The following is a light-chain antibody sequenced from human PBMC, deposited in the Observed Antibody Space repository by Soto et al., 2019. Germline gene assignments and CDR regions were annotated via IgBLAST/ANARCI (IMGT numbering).Light chain of an antibody. CDR2: AAS. CDR1: QSINTY. CDR3: QRSYSTPFT. V-gene: IGKV1-39*01. Sequence: DIQMTQSPSSLSASVGDRVTITCRTSQSINTYLNWYQQKPGKAPKLLIYAASSLQSGVPSRFSGSGFGTDFTLTISSLQPEDFATYYCQRSYSTPFTFGGGTKVEIK. J-gene: IGKJ4*01.